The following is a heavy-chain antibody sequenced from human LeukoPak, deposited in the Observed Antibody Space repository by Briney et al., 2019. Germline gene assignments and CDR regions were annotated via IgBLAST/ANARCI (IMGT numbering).Heavy chain of an antibody. CDR3: AKVEGGYFDY. CDR2: ISYDGSNK. D-gene: IGHD1-1*01. CDR1: GFTFSSYG. V-gene: IGHV3-30*18. Sequence: GGSLRLSCAASGFTFSSYGMHWVRQAPGKGLEWVAVISYDGSNKYYADSVKGRFTISRGNSKNTLYLQMNSLRAEDTAVYYCAKVEGGYFDYWGQGTLVTVSS. J-gene: IGHJ4*02.